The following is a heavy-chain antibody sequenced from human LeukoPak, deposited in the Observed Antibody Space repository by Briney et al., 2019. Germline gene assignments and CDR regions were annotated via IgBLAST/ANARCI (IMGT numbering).Heavy chain of an antibody. J-gene: IGHJ4*02. CDR3: ARGRPAHYFDS. CDR1: GFTVSSTY. CDR2: IYCGGYT. D-gene: IGHD6-6*01. Sequence: GGSLGLSCAASGFTVSSTYLTWVRQAPGKGLEWLSVIYCGGYTYYADSVKGRFFISRDISENMVYLQMNSLSVEDTAVYFCARGRPAHYFDSWGPGTLVTVS. V-gene: IGHV3-66*01.